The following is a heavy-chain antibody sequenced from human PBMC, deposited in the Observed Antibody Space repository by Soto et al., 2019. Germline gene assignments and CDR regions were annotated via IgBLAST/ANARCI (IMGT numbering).Heavy chain of an antibody. CDR1: GSSISSSSYY. CDR2: IYYSGST. V-gene: IGHV4-39*01. CDR3: ARPTSIAVAGGIDY. Sequence: SETLSLTCTVSGSSISSSSYYWGWIRQPPGKGLEWIGSIYYSGSTYYNPSLKSRVTISVDTSKNQFSLKLSSVTAADTAVYYCARPTSIAVAGGIDYWGQGTLVTVS. J-gene: IGHJ4*02. D-gene: IGHD6-19*01.